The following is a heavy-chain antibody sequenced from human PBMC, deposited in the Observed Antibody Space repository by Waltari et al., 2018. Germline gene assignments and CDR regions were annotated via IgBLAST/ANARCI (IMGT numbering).Heavy chain of an antibody. J-gene: IGHJ6*03. CDR2: ISYDGSNK. Sequence: QVQLVESGGGVVQPGRSLRLSCAASGFTFSNYAMHWVRQSPGKGLEWVAVISYDGSNKYYADSVKGRFTISRDNSKNTLYLQMNSLRAEDTAVYYCARGRTPGYYYYMDVWGKGTTVTISS. CDR1: GFTFSNYA. CDR3: ARGRTPGYYYYMDV. V-gene: IGHV3-30-3*01.